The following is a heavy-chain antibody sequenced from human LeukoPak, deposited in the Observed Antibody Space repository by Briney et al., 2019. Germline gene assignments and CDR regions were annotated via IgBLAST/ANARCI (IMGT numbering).Heavy chain of an antibody. CDR1: GFTFSSYE. CDR3: AKDHPAYSSGWPTDY. D-gene: IGHD6-19*01. J-gene: IGHJ4*02. CDR2: ISSSGSTI. Sequence: PGGSLRLSCAASGFTFSSYEMDWVRQGPGKGLEWVSYISSSGSTIYYADSVKGRFTVSRDNAKNSLYLQMNSLRAEDTAVYYCAKDHPAYSSGWPTDYWGQGTLVTVSS. V-gene: IGHV3-48*03.